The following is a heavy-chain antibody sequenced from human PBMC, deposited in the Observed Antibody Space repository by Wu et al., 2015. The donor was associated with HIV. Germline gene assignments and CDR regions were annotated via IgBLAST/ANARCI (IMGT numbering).Heavy chain of an antibody. J-gene: IGHJ3*02. Sequence: QVQLVQSGAEVKKPGSSVKVSCKASGGTFSSYAISWVRQAPGQGLEWMGRIIPIFGTANYAQKFQGRVTITADESTSTAYMELSSLRSEDTAVYYCAMARSNCGGDCYSGAFDIWGQGTMVTVSS. D-gene: IGHD2-21*02. CDR2: IIPIFGTA. V-gene: IGHV1-69*15. CDR1: GGTFSSYA. CDR3: AMARSNCGGDCYSGAFDI.